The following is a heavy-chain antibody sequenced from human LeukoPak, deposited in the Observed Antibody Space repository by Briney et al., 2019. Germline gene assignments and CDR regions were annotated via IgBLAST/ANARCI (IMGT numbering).Heavy chain of an antibody. Sequence: GGSLRLSCAASGFTFSSCSMNWVRQAPGKGLEWVSSISSSSSYIYYADSVKGRFTISRDNAKNSLYLQMNSLRAEDTAVYYCARVSPNSSGWDYYFGYWGQGTLVTVSS. CDR1: GFTFSSCS. CDR3: ARVSPNSSGWDYYFGY. CDR2: ISSSSSYI. V-gene: IGHV3-21*01. J-gene: IGHJ4*02. D-gene: IGHD6-19*01.